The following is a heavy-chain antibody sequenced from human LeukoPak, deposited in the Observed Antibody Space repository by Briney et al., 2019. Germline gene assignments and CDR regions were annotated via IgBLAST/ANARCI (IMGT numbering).Heavy chain of an antibody. CDR3: ARGRKQWLVQNWFDP. CDR1: GGSFSGYY. Sequence: SETLSLTCAVYGGSFSGYYWSWIRQPPGKGLEWIGEINHSGSTNYNPSLKSRVTISVDTSKSQFSLKLSSVTAADTAVYYCARGRKQWLVQNWFDPWGQGTLVTVSS. CDR2: INHSGST. J-gene: IGHJ5*02. D-gene: IGHD6-19*01. V-gene: IGHV4-34*01.